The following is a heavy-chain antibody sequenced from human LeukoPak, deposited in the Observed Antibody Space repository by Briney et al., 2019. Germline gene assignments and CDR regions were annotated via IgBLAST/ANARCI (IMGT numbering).Heavy chain of an antibody. CDR3: ATDQGDFWSGYWSAWFDP. J-gene: IGHJ2*01. CDR2: FDPEDGET. D-gene: IGHD3-3*01. CDR1: GYTLTELS. V-gene: IGHV1-24*01. Sequence: ASVKVSCKVSGYTLTELSMHWVRQAPGKGLEWMGGFDPEDGETIYAQKFQGRVTMTEDTSTDTAYMELSSLRSEDTAVYYCATDQGDFWSGYWSAWFDPWGRGTLVTVSS.